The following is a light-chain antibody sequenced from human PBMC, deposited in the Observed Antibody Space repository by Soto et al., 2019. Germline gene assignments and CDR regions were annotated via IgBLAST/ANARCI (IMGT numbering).Light chain of an antibody. V-gene: IGKV2-28*01. Sequence: DIVMTQSPLSLPVTPGEPASISCRLIKTLLHVMGNNYLDWYLQKPGQSPHLLTYLGSNRASGVPDRFSGSGSGTDFTLKISRVEAEDVGVYYCMQALQTPPFTFGPGTKVDIK. J-gene: IGKJ3*01. CDR2: LGS. CDR3: MQALQTPPFT. CDR1: KTLLHVMGNNY.